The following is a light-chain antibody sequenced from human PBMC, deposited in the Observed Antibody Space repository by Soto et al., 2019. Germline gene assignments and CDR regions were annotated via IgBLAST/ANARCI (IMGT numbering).Light chain of an antibody. Sequence: QSALTQPASVSGSPGQSITISCTGTSSDVGNYNYVSWYQQHPGKAPKLIIYEVNSRPSEVSNRFSGSKSGNTASLTISGLQADDEAYYYCSSFTTRDTRVFGGGTKLTVL. CDR3: SSFTTRDTRV. V-gene: IGLV2-14*01. CDR1: SSDVGNYNY. J-gene: IGLJ3*02. CDR2: EVN.